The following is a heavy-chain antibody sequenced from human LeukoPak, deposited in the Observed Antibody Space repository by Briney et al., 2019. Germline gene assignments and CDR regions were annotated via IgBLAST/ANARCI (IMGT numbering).Heavy chain of an antibody. CDR2: FDREDGET. Sequence: ASVKVSCKVSGYMLSEVSIHWVRQAPGEGLEWMGSFDREDGETIYPQKFQGRLTMTEDTSTDTAYMELSSLRSEDTAVYYCTTHRGYWGQGTLVTVSS. V-gene: IGHV1-24*01. D-gene: IGHD3-10*01. J-gene: IGHJ4*02. CDR1: GYMLSEVS. CDR3: TTHRGY.